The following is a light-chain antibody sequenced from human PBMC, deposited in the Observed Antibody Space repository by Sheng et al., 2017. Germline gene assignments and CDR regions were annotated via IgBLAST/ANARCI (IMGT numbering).Light chain of an antibody. V-gene: IGKV1-9*01. J-gene: IGKJ2*01. Sequence: IQLTQSPSSLSASVGDRVTITCRASQGISTYLAWYQQKPGKAPNLLIYAASTLQSGVPSRFSGSGSGTEFTLTISSLQPDDFASYYCQQYDSHPYSFGQGTKL. CDR1: QGISTY. CDR3: QQYDSHPYS. CDR2: AAS.